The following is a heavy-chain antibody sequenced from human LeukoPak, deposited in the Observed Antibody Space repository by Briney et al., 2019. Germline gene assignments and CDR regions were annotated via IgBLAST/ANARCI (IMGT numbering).Heavy chain of an antibody. D-gene: IGHD2-15*01. CDR2: INTNTGNP. CDR3: ARGGYCSGGSCYSWWFDP. V-gene: IGHV7-4-1*02. CDR1: GYTFTSYA. Sequence: GASVKVSCKASGYTFTSYAMNWVRQAPGQGLEWMGWINTNTGNPTYAQGFTGRFVFSLDTSVSTAYLQISSLKAEDTVVYYCARGGYCSGGSCYSWWFDPWGQGTLVTVSS. J-gene: IGHJ5*02.